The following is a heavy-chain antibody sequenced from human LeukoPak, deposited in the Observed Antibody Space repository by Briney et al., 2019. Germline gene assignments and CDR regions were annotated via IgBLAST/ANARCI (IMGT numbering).Heavy chain of an antibody. CDR3: ARDQFGGNAFDI. Sequence: SETLSLTCTVSGGSISSSSYYWSWIRQPPGKGLEWIGYIYYSGSTNYNPSLKSRVTISVDTSKNQFSLKLSSVTAADTAVYYCARDQFGGNAFDIWGQGTMVTVSS. CDR1: GGSISSSSYY. D-gene: IGHD3-10*01. J-gene: IGHJ3*02. CDR2: IYYSGST. V-gene: IGHV4-61*01.